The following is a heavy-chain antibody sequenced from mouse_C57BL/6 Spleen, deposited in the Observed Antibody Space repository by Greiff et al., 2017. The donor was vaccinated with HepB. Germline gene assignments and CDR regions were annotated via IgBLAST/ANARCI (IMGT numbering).Heavy chain of an antibody. CDR3: AREWVYYDYDGYAMDY. D-gene: IGHD2-4*01. Sequence: VQLQQSGAELVKPGASVKLSCKASGYTFTSYWMHWVKQRPGRGLEWIGRIDPNSGGTKYNEKFKSKATLTVDKPSSTAYMQLSSLTSEDSAVYYCAREWVYYDYDGYAMDYWGQRTSVTVSS. V-gene: IGHV1-72*01. CDR2: IDPNSGGT. CDR1: GYTFTSYW. J-gene: IGHJ4*01.